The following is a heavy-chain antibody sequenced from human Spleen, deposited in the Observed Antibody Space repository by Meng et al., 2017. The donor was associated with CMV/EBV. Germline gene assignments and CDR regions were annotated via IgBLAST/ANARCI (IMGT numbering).Heavy chain of an antibody. CDR2: TWSGRGT. Sequence: SETLSLTCIVSGGAVSDDSYHWNWVRQSPGRGLEWIGQTWSGRGTYYSPSLESRLTISVDTSKNQFSLHLTSVTAADTAIYYCATLIAGYGGRGSWGQGTLVTVSS. V-gene: IGHV4-61*01. CDR3: ATLIAGYGGRGS. D-gene: IGHD5-12*01. J-gene: IGHJ4*02. CDR1: GGAVSDDSYH.